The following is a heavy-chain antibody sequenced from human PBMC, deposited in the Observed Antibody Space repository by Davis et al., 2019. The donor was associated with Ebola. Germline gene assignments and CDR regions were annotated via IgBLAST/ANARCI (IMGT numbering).Heavy chain of an antibody. V-gene: IGHV1-2*02. CDR3: ARSPPYFGAGNYYIDGMDV. Sequence: ASVKVSCKASGYTFTGYYIHWVRQAPGQGLESMGWINPNSGDTKYAQKFQGRVTMTRDTSMSTAYMDLSRLRSDDTAVYYCARSPPYFGAGNYYIDGMDVWGQGTTVTVSS. J-gene: IGHJ6*02. D-gene: IGHD3-10*01. CDR1: GYTFTGYY. CDR2: INPNSGDT.